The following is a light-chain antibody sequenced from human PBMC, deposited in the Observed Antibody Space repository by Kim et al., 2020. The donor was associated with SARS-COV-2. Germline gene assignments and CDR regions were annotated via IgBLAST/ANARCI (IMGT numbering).Light chain of an antibody. J-gene: IGLJ1*01. Sequence: GQKVTISCSGSSSNIGNNYVSWYQQHPGTAPKLLIYDNNKRPSGIPDRFSGSKSGTSATLGITGLQTGDEADYYCGTWDSSLSAVVFGTGTKVTVL. CDR2: DNN. CDR1: SSNIGNNY. V-gene: IGLV1-51*01. CDR3: GTWDSSLSAVV.